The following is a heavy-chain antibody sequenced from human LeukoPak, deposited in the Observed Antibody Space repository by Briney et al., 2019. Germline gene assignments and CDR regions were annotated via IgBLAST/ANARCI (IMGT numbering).Heavy chain of an antibody. Sequence: GGSLRLSCAAAGFTFSSYAISWVRQAPGKGLEWVSAISGSGGSTYYADSVKGRFTISRDNSKNTLYLQMNSLRAEDTAVYYCAKDQGYSSSSVAFDIWGQGTMVTVSS. CDR3: AKDQGYSSSSVAFDI. CDR1: GFTFSSYA. J-gene: IGHJ3*02. V-gene: IGHV3-23*01. D-gene: IGHD6-6*01. CDR2: ISGSGGST.